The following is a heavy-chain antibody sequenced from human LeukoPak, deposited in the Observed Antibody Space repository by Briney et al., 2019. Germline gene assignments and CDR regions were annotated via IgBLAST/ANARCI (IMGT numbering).Heavy chain of an antibody. Sequence: GRSLRLSCAASGFTFSSYGMHWVRQAPGKGLEWVAVISYDGSNKYYADSVKGRFTISRDNSKNTLYLQMNSLRAEDTAVYYCAKPLSEGYYSPFFDYWGQGTLVTVSS. D-gene: IGHD1-26*01. CDR3: AKPLSEGYYSPFFDY. J-gene: IGHJ4*02. CDR2: ISYDGSNK. V-gene: IGHV3-30*18. CDR1: GFTFSSYG.